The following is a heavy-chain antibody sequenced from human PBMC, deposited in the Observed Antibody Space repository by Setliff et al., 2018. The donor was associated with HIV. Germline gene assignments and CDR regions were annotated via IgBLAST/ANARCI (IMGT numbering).Heavy chain of an antibody. D-gene: IGHD3-22*01. J-gene: IGHJ4*02. CDR2: IWSDGSGK. CDR1: GFTFSSYG. V-gene: IGHV3-33*01. Sequence: GGSLRLSCAASGFTFSSYGMHWVRQAPGKGLEWVAVIWSDGSGKFYADSVKGRFTISRDNSRNTLYLQMNSLRDEDTAVYYCAREGGSSGYCGYFDYWGQGTLVTVSS. CDR3: AREGGSSGYCGYFDY.